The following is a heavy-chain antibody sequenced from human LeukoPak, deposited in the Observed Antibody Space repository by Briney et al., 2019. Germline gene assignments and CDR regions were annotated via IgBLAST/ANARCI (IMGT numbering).Heavy chain of an antibody. CDR1: GFTFSSYA. CDR3: AKPRHYDFWSGYSEYFDY. V-gene: IGHV3-23*01. J-gene: IGHJ4*02. Sequence: GGSLRLSCAASGFTFSSYAMSWVRQAPGKGLEWVSAISGSGGSTYYADSVKGRFTISRDNSKNTLYLQMNSLRAEDTAVYYCAKPRHYDFWSGYSEYFDYWGQGTLVIVSS. D-gene: IGHD3-3*01. CDR2: ISGSGGST.